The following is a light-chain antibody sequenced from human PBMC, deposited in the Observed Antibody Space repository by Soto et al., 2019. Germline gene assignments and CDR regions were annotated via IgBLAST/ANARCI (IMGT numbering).Light chain of an antibody. CDR2: EVT. CDR1: SSDVGGYNY. V-gene: IGLV2-8*01. Sequence: QSALTQPPSASGSPGQSVTISCTGTSSDVGGYNYVSWYQQYPGKAPRLMIYEVTKRPSGVPDRFSGSKSGNTASLTVSGLLSEDEADYYCSSYAVSNVPYVFGTGNKV. J-gene: IGLJ1*01. CDR3: SSYAVSNVPYV.